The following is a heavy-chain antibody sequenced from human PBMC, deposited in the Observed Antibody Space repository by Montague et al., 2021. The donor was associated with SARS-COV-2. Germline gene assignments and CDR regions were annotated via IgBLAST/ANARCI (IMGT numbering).Heavy chain of an antibody. D-gene: IGHD1-7*01. CDR1: GFTFSRYW. V-gene: IGHV3-74*01. J-gene: IGHJ4*02. Sequence: SLRLSCAASGFTFSRYWMHWVRQAPGKGLVWVSGINSDGSSTSNADSVKGRFTTSRDNAKNTLYLQMNSLRAEDTAVYYCARAPNWNYPFDYWGQGTLVTVSS. CDR3: ARAPNWNYPFDY. CDR2: INSDGSST.